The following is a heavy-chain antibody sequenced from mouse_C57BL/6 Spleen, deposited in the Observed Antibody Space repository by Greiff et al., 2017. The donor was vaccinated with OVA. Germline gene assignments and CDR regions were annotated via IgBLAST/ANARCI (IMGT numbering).Heavy chain of an antibody. D-gene: IGHD2-4*01. V-gene: IGHV1-55*01. CDR1: GYTFTSYW. Sequence: VQLQQPGAELVKPGASVKMSCKASGYTFTSYWITWVKQRPGQGLEWIGDIYPGSGSTNYNEKFKSKATLTVDTSSSTAYMQLSSLTSEDSAVYYCARTDYDYAYAMDYWGQGTSVTVSS. CDR2: IYPGSGST. CDR3: ARTDYDYAYAMDY. J-gene: IGHJ4*01.